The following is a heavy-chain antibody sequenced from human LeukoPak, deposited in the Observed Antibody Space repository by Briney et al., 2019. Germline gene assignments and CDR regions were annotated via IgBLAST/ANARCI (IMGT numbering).Heavy chain of an antibody. Sequence: ASVKVSCKASGYTFTDYEINWVRQASGQGLEWMGWTNPSSRNRAYAPKFEGRVTMTTDTSTSTAYMELRSLTSEDTAVYYCARNPSRSDTYFDLWGQGNLVTVSS. D-gene: IGHD5-18*01. CDR1: GYTFTDYE. J-gene: IGHJ4*02. CDR3: ARNPSRSDTYFDL. CDR2: TNPSSRNR. V-gene: IGHV1-8*02.